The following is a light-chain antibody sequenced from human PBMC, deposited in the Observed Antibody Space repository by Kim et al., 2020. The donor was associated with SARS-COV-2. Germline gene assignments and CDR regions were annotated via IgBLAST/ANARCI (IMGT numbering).Light chain of an antibody. J-gene: IGLJ3*02. CDR3: GTWDSSLGAGV. V-gene: IGLV1-51*01. CDR2: DNN. Sequence: GQTVTISCSGSSANIGNNYVSWYQQRPGTAPKLLIYDNNKRPSGIPDRFSGSKSGTSATLGITGLQTGDEADYYCGTWDSSLGAGVFGGGTQLTVL. CDR1: SANIGNNY.